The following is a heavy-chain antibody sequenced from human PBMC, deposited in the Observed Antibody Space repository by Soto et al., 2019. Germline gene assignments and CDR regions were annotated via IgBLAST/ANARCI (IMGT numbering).Heavy chain of an antibody. CDR1: GYTFTGYY. Sequence: WASVKVSCKASGYTFTGYYMHWVRQAPGQGLEWMGWINPNSGGTNYAQKFQGRVTMTRDTSISTAYMELSRLRSGDTAVYYCARGLVYYDILTGSLGMDVWGQGTTVTVSS. D-gene: IGHD3-9*01. CDR2: INPNSGGT. J-gene: IGHJ6*02. V-gene: IGHV1-2*02. CDR3: ARGLVYYDILTGSLGMDV.